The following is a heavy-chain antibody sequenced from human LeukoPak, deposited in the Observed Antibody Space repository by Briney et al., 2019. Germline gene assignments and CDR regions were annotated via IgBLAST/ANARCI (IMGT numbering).Heavy chain of an antibody. CDR3: ARALGYVWGSYHFPIDY. D-gene: IGHD3-16*01. CDR1: GFTVSSNY. CDR2: ISYDGSNK. Sequence: GGSLRLSCAASGFTVSSNYMSWVRQAPGRGLEWVAVISYDGSNKYYADSVKGRFTISRDNSKNTLYLQMNSLRAEDTAVYYCARALGYVWGSYHFPIDYWGQGTLVTVSS. V-gene: IGHV3-30*01. J-gene: IGHJ4*02.